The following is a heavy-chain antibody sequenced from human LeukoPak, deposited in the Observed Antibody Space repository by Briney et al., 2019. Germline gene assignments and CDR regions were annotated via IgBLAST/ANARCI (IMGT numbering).Heavy chain of an antibody. CDR2: TYYRSKWYN. CDR1: GDSVSSNSVA. V-gene: IGHV6-1*01. Sequence: SQTLSLTCAISGDSVSSNSVAWNWIRQSPSRGLEWLGRTYYRSKWYNDYAESVKSRINVKPDTSKNQFSLQLNSVTPEDTAVYYCARDQAGLDYWGQGTLVTVSS. D-gene: IGHD6-13*01. CDR3: ARDQAGLDY. J-gene: IGHJ4*02.